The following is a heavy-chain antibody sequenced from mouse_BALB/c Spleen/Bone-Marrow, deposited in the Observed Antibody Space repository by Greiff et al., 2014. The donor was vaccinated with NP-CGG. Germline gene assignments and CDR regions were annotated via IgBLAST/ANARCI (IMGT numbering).Heavy chain of an antibody. CDR3: SGGNHFAY. Sequence: VQLQQSGAELVKPGSSVKLSCTASGYTFTSYWMHWVKQRPGQGLEWIGEINPSSGRTNYNKKFENKATMTVDKSSSTAYMQLSSLASEDTAVYSCSGGNHFAYWGQGTLVTVSA. CDR1: GYTFTSYW. CDR2: INPSSGRT. V-gene: IGHV1S81*02. D-gene: IGHD2-1*01. J-gene: IGHJ3*01.